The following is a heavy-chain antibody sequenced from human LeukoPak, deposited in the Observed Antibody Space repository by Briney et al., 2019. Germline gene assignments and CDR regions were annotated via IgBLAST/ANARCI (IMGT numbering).Heavy chain of an antibody. J-gene: IGHJ6*03. V-gene: IGHV3-30*02. CDR3: ARGSSGWYYYYYYYMDV. Sequence: GGSLRLSCAASGFTFSSYGMHWVRQAPGKGLEWVAFIRYDGSNKYYADSVKGRFTISRDNSKNTLYLQMNSLRAEDTAVYYCARGSSGWYYYYYYYMDVWGKGTTVTVSS. D-gene: IGHD6-19*01. CDR1: GFTFSSYG. CDR2: IRYDGSNK.